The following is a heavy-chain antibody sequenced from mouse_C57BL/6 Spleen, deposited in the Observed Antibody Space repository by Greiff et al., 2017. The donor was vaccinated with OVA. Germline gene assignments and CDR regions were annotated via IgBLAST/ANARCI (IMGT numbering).Heavy chain of an antibody. CDR1: GYTFTSYG. CDR2: IYPRSGNT. V-gene: IGHV1-81*01. CDR3: ARFGDYYGSSLYYFDY. J-gene: IGHJ2*01. D-gene: IGHD1-1*01. Sequence: VQLQQSGAELARPGASVKLSCKASGYTFTSYGISWVKQRTGQGLEWIGEIYPRSGNTYYNEKFKGKATLTADKSSSTAYMELRSLTSEDSAVYFCARFGDYYGSSLYYFDYWGQGTTLTVSS.